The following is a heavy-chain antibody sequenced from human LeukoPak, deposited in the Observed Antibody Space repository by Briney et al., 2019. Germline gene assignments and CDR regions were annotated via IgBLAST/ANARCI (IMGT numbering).Heavy chain of an antibody. D-gene: IGHD2-8*01. CDR3: ARDFNGDY. CDR1: GFTFSSYG. J-gene: IGHJ4*02. CDR2: IKQDGSEK. V-gene: IGHV3-7*01. Sequence: PGGSLRLSCIASGFTFSSYGMPWVRQAPGKGLEWVANIKQDGSEKYYVDSVKGRFTISRDNAKNSLYLQMNSLRAEDTAVYYCARDFNGDYWGQGTLVTVSS.